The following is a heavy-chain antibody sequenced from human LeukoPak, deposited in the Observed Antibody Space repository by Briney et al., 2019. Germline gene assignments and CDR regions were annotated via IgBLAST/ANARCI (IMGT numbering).Heavy chain of an antibody. CDR3: ATRNRAAGAFDI. J-gene: IGHJ3*02. V-gene: IGHV4-30-4*08. CDR1: GGSISSGDYY. D-gene: IGHD2/OR15-2a*01. Sequence: PSQTLSLTCTVSGGSISSGDYYWSWIRQPPGKGLEWIGYIYYSGTAYYNPSLKSRLTISVDTSKNQFSLKLSSVTAADTAVYYCATRNRAAGAFDIWGQGTMVTVSS. CDR2: IYYSGTA.